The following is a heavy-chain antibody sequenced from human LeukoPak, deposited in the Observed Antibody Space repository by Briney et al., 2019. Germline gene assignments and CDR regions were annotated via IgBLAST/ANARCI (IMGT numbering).Heavy chain of an antibody. V-gene: IGHV4-34*01. CDR3: ARGLTGGYCSGGSCYRRPYYMDV. CDR2: INHSGST. D-gene: IGHD2-15*01. CDR1: GGSFSGYY. Sequence: SETLSLTCAVYGGSFSGYYWSWIRQPPGKGLEWIREINHSGSTNYNPSLKSRVTISVDTSKNQFSLKLSSVTAADTAVYYCARGLTGGYCSGGSCYRRPYYMDVWGKGTTVTVSS. J-gene: IGHJ6*03.